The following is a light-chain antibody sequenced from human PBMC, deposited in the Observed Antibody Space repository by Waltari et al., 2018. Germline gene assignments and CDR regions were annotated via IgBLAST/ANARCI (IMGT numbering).Light chain of an antibody. V-gene: IGLV1-44*01. CDR1: SSTIGSNT. CDR2: SNN. CDR3: GTWDDSLNGPL. Sequence: QSLLTQAPSASGTPGQRVTISCSGSSSTIGSNTVNWYQQLPGTAPKLLIYSNNQRPSGVPDRSACSKSGTSASLAISGLQSEDEADYYCGTWDDSLNGPLFGGGTKVTVL. J-gene: IGLJ2*01.